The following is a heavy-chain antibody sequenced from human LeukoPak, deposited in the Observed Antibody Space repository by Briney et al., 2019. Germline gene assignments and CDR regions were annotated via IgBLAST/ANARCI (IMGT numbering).Heavy chain of an antibody. CDR2: INHSGST. Sequence: PSETLSLTCAVYGGSFSGYYWSWIRQPPGKGLEWIGEINHSGSTNYNPSLKSRVTISVDTSMNQFSLKLSSVTAADTAVYYCARVGCSSTSCYYYFDYWGQGTLVTVSS. CDR1: GGSFSGYY. V-gene: IGHV4-34*01. CDR3: ARVGCSSTSCYYYFDY. D-gene: IGHD2-2*01. J-gene: IGHJ4*02.